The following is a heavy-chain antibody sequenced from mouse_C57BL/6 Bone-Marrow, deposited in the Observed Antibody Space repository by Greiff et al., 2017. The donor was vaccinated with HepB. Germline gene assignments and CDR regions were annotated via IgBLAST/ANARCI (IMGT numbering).Heavy chain of an antibody. D-gene: IGHD2-12*01. CDR3: ARSYDGLDY. Sequence: DVQLQESGGDLVKPGGSLKLSCAASGFTFSSYGMSWVRQTPDKRLEWVATISSGGSYTYYPDSVKGRFTISRDNAKNTLYPQMSSLKSEDTAMYYCARSYDGLDYWGQGTTLTVSS. J-gene: IGHJ2*01. CDR1: GFTFSSYG. CDR2: ISSGGSYT. V-gene: IGHV5-6*01.